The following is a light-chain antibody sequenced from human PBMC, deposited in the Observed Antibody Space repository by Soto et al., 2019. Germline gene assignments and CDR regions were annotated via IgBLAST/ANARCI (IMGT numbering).Light chain of an antibody. CDR1: SSDIGSYNF. Sequence: QSALTQPPSASGSPGQSVTISCTGASSDIGSYNFVSWYQQHPDKSPKLLIYDVTQRPSGVPDRFSGSKSGNTASLTVSGLLPEDETDYYCTSYAGSNFPVVFGRGTKLTVL. CDR3: TSYAGSNFPVV. CDR2: DVT. V-gene: IGLV2-8*01. J-gene: IGLJ2*01.